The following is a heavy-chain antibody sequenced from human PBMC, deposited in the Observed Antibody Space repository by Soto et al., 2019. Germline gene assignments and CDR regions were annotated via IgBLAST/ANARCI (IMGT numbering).Heavy chain of an antibody. D-gene: IGHD6-19*01. CDR3: ARVGSGWMTKIFDY. CDR2: ISPYNGNT. J-gene: IGHJ4*02. V-gene: IGHV1-18*01. CDR1: GYTFTSYG. Sequence: ASVKVSCKASGYTFTSYGISWVRQAPGQGLEWMGWISPYNGNTSYAQKLQGRVTMTRDTSTSTAYMELSSLRSEDTAVYYCARVGSGWMTKIFDYWGQGTLVTVSS.